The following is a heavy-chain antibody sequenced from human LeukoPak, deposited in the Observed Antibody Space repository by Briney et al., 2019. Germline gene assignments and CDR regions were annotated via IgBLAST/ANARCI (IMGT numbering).Heavy chain of an antibody. V-gene: IGHV3-23*01. D-gene: IGHD2-15*01. CDR3: AKYIVATNSNLVAATRRYFDY. CDR1: GFTFSSYA. CDR2: ISGSGGST. Sequence: GGSLRLSCAASGFTFSSYAMSWVRQAPGKGLEWVSSISGSGGSTYYADSVKGRFTISRDNSKDTLYLQMNSLSAEDTAVYYCAKYIVATNSNLVAATRRYFDYWGQGTLVTVSS. J-gene: IGHJ4*02.